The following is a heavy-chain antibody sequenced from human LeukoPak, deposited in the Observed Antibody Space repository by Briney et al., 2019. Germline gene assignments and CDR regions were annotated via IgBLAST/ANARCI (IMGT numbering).Heavy chain of an antibody. J-gene: IGHJ4*02. CDR1: GGTFSNYA. V-gene: IGHV1-69*04. Sequence: SVKVSCKASGGTFSNYAINWVRQAPGQGLEWMGRIIPILAIANYAQKFQGRVTITADKSTSTAYMELSGLRSEDTAVFYCARDFNCPVRGGDCYSSWNYFDLWGQGTLVTVSS. CDR2: IIPILAIA. D-gene: IGHD2-21*02. CDR3: ARDFNCPVRGGDCYSSWNYFDL.